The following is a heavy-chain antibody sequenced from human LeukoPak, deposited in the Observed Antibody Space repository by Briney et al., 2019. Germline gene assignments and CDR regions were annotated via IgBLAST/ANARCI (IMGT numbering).Heavy chain of an antibody. Sequence: GASVKVSCKVSGYTLTELSMHWVRQAPGKGLEWMGGFDPEDGETIYAQKFLGRVTMTEDTSTDTAYMELSSLRPEDTAVYYCATDLRYGGNPPQPQFDYWGQGTLVTVSS. CDR1: GYTLTELS. CDR3: ATDLRYGGNPPQPQFDY. J-gene: IGHJ4*02. V-gene: IGHV1-24*01. CDR2: FDPEDGET. D-gene: IGHD4-23*01.